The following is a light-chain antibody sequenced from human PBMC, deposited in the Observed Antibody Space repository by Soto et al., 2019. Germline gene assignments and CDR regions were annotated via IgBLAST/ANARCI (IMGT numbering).Light chain of an antibody. CDR2: EVT. V-gene: IGLV2-8*01. CDR1: SSDIGASNF. CDR3: SSFTGVSTV. J-gene: IGLJ6*01. Sequence: QSVLTQPPSAPGSPGQSVTISCTGTSSDIGASNFVSWYQQHPGKAPKLVIYEVTKRPSGVPDRFSGSKFGNTASLTVSGLQTEDEADYYCSSFTGVSTVFGSGTKVTVL.